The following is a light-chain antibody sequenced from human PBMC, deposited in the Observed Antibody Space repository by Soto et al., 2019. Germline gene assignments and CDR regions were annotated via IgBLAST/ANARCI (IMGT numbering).Light chain of an antibody. V-gene: IGLV6-57*02. CDR3: QSHDSTNVV. Sequence: NFMLTQPHSVSESPGKTVTISCTGSGGSIATNYVQWHQQRPGRAPTTVIYEDDKRPSGVPDRFSGSIDRSSNSASLIISGLKTEDEADYYCQSHDSTNVVFGRGTKLTVL. CDR2: EDD. CDR1: GGSIATNY. J-gene: IGLJ2*01.